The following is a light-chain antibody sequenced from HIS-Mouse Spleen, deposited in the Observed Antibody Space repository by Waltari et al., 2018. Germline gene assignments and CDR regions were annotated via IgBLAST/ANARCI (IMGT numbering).Light chain of an antibody. J-gene: IGLJ2*01. CDR1: ALPKKY. CDR2: EDS. CDR3: YSTDSSGNHRV. V-gene: IGLV3-10*01. Sequence: SYELTQPPSVSVSPGQTARITCSGDALPKKYAYWYQQKSGQAPVLVIYEDSKRPSGIPERFSCSSSGTMATLTISAAQVDDEADYYCYSTDSSGNHRVFGGGTKLTVL.